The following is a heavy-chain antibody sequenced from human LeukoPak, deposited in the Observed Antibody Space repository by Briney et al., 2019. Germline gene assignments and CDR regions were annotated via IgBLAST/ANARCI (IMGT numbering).Heavy chain of an antibody. D-gene: IGHD3-10*01. V-gene: IGHV3-23*01. CDR2: ISGSGGST. Sequence: GGSLRLSCAASGFTFSSYGMSWVRQAPGKGLEWVSGISGSGGSTYYADSVKGRFTISRDNSKNTLYLQMNSLRAEDTAVYYCAKDGVEVRGVIIVFVSYMDVWGEGTTVTISS. J-gene: IGHJ6*03. CDR1: GFTFSSYG. CDR3: AKDGVEVRGVIIVFVSYMDV.